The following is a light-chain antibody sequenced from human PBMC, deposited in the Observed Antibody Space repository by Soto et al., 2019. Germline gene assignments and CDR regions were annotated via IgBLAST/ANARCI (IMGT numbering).Light chain of an antibody. J-gene: IGKJ3*01. Sequence: IVLTQSPGTLSLSPGERATLSCGASQSVTNNFLAWYQQKPGQAPRLLIYGASSRATGVPDRFSGSWSGKDFTLTISRLEPGDFAVYYWHQYGTPLFTFGPGTKVDIK. CDR3: HQYGTPLFT. CDR2: GAS. V-gene: IGKV3-20*01. CDR1: QSVTNNF.